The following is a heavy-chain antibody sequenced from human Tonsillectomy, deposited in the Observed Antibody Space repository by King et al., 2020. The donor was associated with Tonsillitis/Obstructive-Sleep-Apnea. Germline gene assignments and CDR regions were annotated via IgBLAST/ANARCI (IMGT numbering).Heavy chain of an antibody. CDR3: ARDMVLEAGGDAFDI. CDR2: IYYSGST. CDR1: GGSISSYY. Sequence: VQLQESGPGLVKPSETLSLTCTVSGGSISSYYWSWIRQPPGKGLDWIGYIYYSGSTNYNPSLKSRVTISVDTSKNQFSLKLCSVTAADTAVYYCARDMVLEAGGDAFDIWGQGTMVTVSS. D-gene: IGHD2-8*01. J-gene: IGHJ3*02. V-gene: IGHV4-59*01.